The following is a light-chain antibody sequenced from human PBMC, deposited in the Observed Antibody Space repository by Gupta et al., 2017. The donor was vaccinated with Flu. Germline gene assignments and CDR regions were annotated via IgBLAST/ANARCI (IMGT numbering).Light chain of an antibody. CDR1: SSDIGAYNY. J-gene: IGLJ2*01. Sequence: HSALTQPASVSGSPGQSITISCTGTSSDIGAYNYVSWYQQLPGKAPKLIISEVSNRPSGTSTRFSGSKSGDTASLTISGLQAEDEADYYCSSYSDTTTVDVVFGGGTKLTVL. CDR3: SSYSDTTTVDVV. V-gene: IGLV2-14*01. CDR2: EVS.